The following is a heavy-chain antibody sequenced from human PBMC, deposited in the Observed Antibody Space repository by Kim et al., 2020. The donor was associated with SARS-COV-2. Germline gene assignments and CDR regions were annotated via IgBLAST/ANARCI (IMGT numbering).Heavy chain of an antibody. D-gene: IGHD2-2*01. V-gene: IGHV4-4*06. Sequence: LKSRVTMSVDTSKTQFSLKLSSVTAADTAVYYCAREVVVVPAAMSDWFDPWGQGTLVTVSS. CDR3: AREVVVVPAAMSDWFDP. J-gene: IGHJ5*02.